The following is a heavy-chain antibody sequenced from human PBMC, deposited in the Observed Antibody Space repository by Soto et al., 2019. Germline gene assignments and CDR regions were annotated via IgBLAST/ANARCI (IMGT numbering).Heavy chain of an antibody. D-gene: IGHD2-2*01. CDR3: ARAFIVVVPAGVGDYYGMDV. J-gene: IGHJ6*02. CDR1: GGSISSGGYY. Sequence: NPXETLSLTCTVSGGSISSGGYYGSWIRQHPGKGLEWIGYIYYSGSTYYNPSLKSRVTISVDTSKNQFSLKLSSVTAADTAVYYCARAFIVVVPAGVGDYYGMDVWGQGTTVTVSS. CDR2: IYYSGST. V-gene: IGHV4-31*03.